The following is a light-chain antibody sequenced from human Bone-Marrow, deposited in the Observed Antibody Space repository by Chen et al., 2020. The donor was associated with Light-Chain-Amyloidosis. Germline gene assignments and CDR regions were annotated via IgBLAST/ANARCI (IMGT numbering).Light chain of an antibody. CDR1: DLPTKY. CDR2: RDT. V-gene: IGLV3-25*03. J-gene: IGLJ2*01. Sequence: SYELKQPTSVSVSPGQTARITCSGDDLPTKYAYWYQQKPGQAPVLVIHRDTERPSGISERFSGSSSGTTATLTISGVQAEDEADYHCQSADSSGTYEVIFGGGTKLTVL. CDR3: QSADSSGTYEVI.